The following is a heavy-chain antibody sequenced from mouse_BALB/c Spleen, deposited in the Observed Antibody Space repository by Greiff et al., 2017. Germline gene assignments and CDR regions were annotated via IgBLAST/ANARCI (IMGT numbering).Heavy chain of an antibody. Sequence: EVKLVESGGGLVQPGGSRKLSCAASGFTFSSFGMHWVRQAPEKGLEWVAYISSGSSTIYYADTVKGRFTISRDNPKNTLFLQMTSLRSEDTAMYYCARRTTVEDWYFDVWGAGTTVTVSS. D-gene: IGHD1-1*01. J-gene: IGHJ1*01. CDR3: ARRTTVEDWYFDV. V-gene: IGHV5-17*02. CDR1: GFTFSSFG. CDR2: ISSGSSTI.